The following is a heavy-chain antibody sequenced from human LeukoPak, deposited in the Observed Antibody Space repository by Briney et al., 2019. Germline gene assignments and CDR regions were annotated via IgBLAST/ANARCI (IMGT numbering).Heavy chain of an antibody. Sequence: GGSLRLSCAASGFTFSSHWMHWVRQGPGEGLVWVARLNSDGSSPRYADFVKGRFTISRDNAKNTLYLQMSTLRAEDKAVYYCARGVGAGDFDLWGRGTLVTVSS. CDR3: ARGVGAGDFDL. CDR2: LNSDGSSP. V-gene: IGHV3-74*01. D-gene: IGHD4/OR15-4a*01. J-gene: IGHJ2*01. CDR1: GFTFSSHW.